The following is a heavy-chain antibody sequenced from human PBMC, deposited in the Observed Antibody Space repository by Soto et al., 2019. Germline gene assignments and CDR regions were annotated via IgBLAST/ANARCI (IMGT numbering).Heavy chain of an antibody. CDR1: GGSISSGGYY. V-gene: IGHV4-31*03. J-gene: IGHJ5*02. Sequence: QVQLQESGPGLVKPSQTLSLTCTVSGGSISSGGYYWSWIRQHTGKGLEWIGYIYYSGSTYYNPSLKSRVTISVDTSKNQFSLKLSSVTAADTAVYYCARFMVRGVMGDWFDPWGQGTLVTVSS. CDR2: IYYSGST. D-gene: IGHD3-10*01. CDR3: ARFMVRGVMGDWFDP.